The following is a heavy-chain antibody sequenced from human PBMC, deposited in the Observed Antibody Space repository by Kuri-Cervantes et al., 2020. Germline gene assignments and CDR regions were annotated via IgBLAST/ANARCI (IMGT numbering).Heavy chain of an antibody. CDR1: GVTFSSHG. D-gene: IGHD1-1*01. Sequence: GGSLRLSCAASGVTFSSHGMHWVRQAPGKGLEWVTVISNDGNNKYYADSVKGRFTISRDNSKNALFLQMNSLRAEDTAVYYCAYWVGTVYNWHGPFDFWGQGTLVTVSS. V-gene: IGHV3-30*03. J-gene: IGHJ4*02. CDR3: AYWVGTVYNWHGPFDF. CDR2: ISNDGNNK.